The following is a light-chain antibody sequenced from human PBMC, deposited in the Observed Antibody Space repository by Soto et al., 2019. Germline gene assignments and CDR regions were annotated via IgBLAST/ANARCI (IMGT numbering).Light chain of an antibody. CDR2: WAS. J-gene: IGKJ1*01. V-gene: IGKV4-1*01. CDR3: QQYYSTPWT. Sequence: DIVMTQSPDSLAVSLGERATINCKSSQSVLSSSNNKNYLTWYQQKLGQPPRLLISWASTRESGVPDRFSGSGSGADFTLTINSLQAEDVAVYYCQQYYSTPWTFGQGTKVEIK. CDR1: QSVLSSSNNKNY.